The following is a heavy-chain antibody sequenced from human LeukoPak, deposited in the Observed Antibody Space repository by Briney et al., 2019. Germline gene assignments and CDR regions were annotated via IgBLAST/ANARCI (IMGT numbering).Heavy chain of an antibody. CDR1: GASISSDSNY. V-gene: IGHV4-39*07. Sequence: SETLSLTCTVSGASISSDSNYWAWVRQPPGKGLQWIWSIYHTGSTFYNPSLMSRVSISIDSSKNQFSLKLSSVTVADTALYYCARDISISWFYSWGQGTLVSVSS. D-gene: IGHD3-3*02. J-gene: IGHJ5*01. CDR2: IYHTGST. CDR3: ARDISISWFYS.